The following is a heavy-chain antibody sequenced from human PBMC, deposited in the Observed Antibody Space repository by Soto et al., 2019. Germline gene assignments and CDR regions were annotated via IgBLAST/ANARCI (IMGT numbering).Heavy chain of an antibody. CDR2: IYHSGST. CDR3: ARSYEEVRRGDWFDP. V-gene: IGHV4-30-2*01. Sequence: QLQLQESGSGLVKPSQTLSLTCAVSGGSISSGGYSWSWIRQPPGKGLEWIGYIYHSGSTYYNPSRKSRVTISVDRSKNQFSLKLSSVTAADTAVYYCARSYEEVRRGDWFDPWGQGTLVTVSS. J-gene: IGHJ5*02. CDR1: GGSISSGGYS. D-gene: IGHD3-10*01.